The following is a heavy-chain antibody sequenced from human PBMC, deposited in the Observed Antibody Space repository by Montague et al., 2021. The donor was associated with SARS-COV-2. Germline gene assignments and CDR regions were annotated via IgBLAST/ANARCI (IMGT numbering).Heavy chain of an antibody. Sequence: SETLSLTCTVSSDSISISSSLSYWGWIRQPPGKGLEWIGSIYRSGYTFYSPSLKSRITMSVDTSKNQFSLELASVTAADTAVYYCARRGYSNSRLDDAFDLWGQGTMVIVSS. CDR3: ARRGYSNSRLDDAFDL. D-gene: IGHD6-13*01. CDR1: SDSISISSSLSY. CDR2: IYRSGYT. V-gene: IGHV4-39*01. J-gene: IGHJ3*01.